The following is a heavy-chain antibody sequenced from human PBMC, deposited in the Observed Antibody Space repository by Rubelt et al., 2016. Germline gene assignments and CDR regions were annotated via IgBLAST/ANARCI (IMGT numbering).Heavy chain of an antibody. CDR3: ARRAGGSSDYFDY. Sequence: EITHRGSTNYNPSLKSRVTISVDTSKDQFSLKLSSVTAADTAVYYCARRAGGSSDYFDYWGQGALVTVSS. J-gene: IGHJ4*02. V-gene: IGHV4-34*01. CDR2: ITHRGST. D-gene: IGHD1-26*01.